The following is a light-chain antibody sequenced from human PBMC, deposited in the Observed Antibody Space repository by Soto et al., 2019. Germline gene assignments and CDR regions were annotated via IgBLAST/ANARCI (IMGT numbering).Light chain of an antibody. CDR3: LSYTSANTRV. CDR2: EVN. V-gene: IGLV2-14*01. CDR1: SSDVGGYKF. Sequence: QSVLTQPASVSASPGQSITISCTGTSSDVGGYKFVSWYQHHPGKAPKLMIYEVNNRPSGVSNRFSGSKSGNTASLTISGLQPEDEADYYCLSYTSANTRVFGGWTKLTVL. J-gene: IGLJ3*02.